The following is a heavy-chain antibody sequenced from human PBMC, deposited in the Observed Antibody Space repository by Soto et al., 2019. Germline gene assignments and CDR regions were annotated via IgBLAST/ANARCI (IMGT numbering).Heavy chain of an antibody. CDR2: IYYSGST. CDR1: GDSITSTDYY. Sequence: SETLSLTCTATGDSITSTDYYWGWIRQPPGKGLEWVASIYYSGSTYHNPSLKSRVTISVDTSKNQFSLKVTSVTAADTAVYYCARHWRTGYSTVFGVVMGWFDPWGQGTVVTVHS. D-gene: IGHD3-3*01. CDR3: ARHWRTGYSTVFGVVMGWFDP. J-gene: IGHJ5*02. V-gene: IGHV4-39*01.